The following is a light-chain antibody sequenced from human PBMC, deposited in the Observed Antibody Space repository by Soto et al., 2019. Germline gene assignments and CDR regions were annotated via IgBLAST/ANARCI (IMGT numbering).Light chain of an antibody. CDR1: SSDGGGYNY. Sequence: QSVLTQPASVSGSPGQSITISCPGTSSDGGGYNYVSWYQHHPGKAPKLMIYDVSNRPSGVSNRFSGSKSGNTASLSISGLQPEDEADYYCSSYRTSNARQIVCGTGTKVTVL. J-gene: IGLJ1*01. CDR3: SSYRTSNARQIV. CDR2: DVS. V-gene: IGLV2-14*03.